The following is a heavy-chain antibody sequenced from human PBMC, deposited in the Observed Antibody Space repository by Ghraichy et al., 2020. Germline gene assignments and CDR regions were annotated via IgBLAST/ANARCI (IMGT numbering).Heavy chain of an antibody. CDR2: IFYSGST. V-gene: IGHV4-31*03. J-gene: IGHJ6*02. Sequence: SETLSLTCTVSGGSISRGGYYWSWVRQHPGKGLEWIGYIFYSGSTYFNPSLKSRVSISIDTSQNHFSLNLSSVTAADTAVYYCARGASIFGGGLGLDVWGQGTTVSVSS. CDR3: ARGASIFGGGLGLDV. CDR1: GGSISRGGYY. D-gene: IGHD3-3*01.